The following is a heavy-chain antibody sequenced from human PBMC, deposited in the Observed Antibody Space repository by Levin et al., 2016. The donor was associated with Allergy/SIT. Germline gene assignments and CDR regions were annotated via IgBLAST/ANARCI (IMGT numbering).Heavy chain of an antibody. CDR1: GYTFTSYA. CDR3: ARTLVPAAGWYYYYGMDV. V-gene: IGHV1-3*01. J-gene: IGHJ6*02. Sequence: ASVKVSCKASGYTFTSYAMHWVRQAPGQRLEWMGWINAGNGNTKYSQKFQGRVTITRDTSASTAYMELSSLRSEDTAVYYCARTLVPAAGWYYYYGMDVWGQGTTVTVSS. CDR2: INAGNGNT. D-gene: IGHD2-2*01.